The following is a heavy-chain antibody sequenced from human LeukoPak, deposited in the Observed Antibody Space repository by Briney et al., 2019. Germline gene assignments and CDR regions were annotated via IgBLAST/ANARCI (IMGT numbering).Heavy chain of an antibody. Sequence: GASVKVSCKAFGGTFSSYAISWVRQAPGQGLEWMGIINPSGGSTSYAQKFQGRVTMTRDTSTSTVYMELSSLRSEDTAVYYCARVTYYYDSSGYHNYFDYWGQGTLVTVSA. CDR1: GGTFSSYA. V-gene: IGHV1-46*01. J-gene: IGHJ4*02. CDR2: INPSGGST. D-gene: IGHD3-22*01. CDR3: ARVTYYYDSSGYHNYFDY.